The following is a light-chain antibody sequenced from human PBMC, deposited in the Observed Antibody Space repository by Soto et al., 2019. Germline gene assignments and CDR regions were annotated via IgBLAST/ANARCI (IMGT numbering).Light chain of an antibody. V-gene: IGLV3-21*04. Sequence: SYELTQPPSESAAPGKTARITCGGNNIGSKSVHWYQQKAGQAPVMVIYTDSDRPSGIPERFSGSNSGNTATLTISRVEAGDEADYYCQVWDSSSDLVVFGGGTKVTVL. CDR1: NIGSKS. CDR3: QVWDSSSDLVV. J-gene: IGLJ2*01. CDR2: TDS.